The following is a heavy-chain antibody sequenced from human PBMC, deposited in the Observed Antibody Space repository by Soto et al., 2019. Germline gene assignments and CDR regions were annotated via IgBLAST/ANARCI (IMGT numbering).Heavy chain of an antibody. Sequence: ASVKVTCKASGYTFTSYDINWVRLATGQGLEWIGWIIVDSGNTKYAQKFQERVTITRDMSTSTAYMELSSLRAEDTAVFYCARGYDFWSGYYYPYGMDVWGQGTTVTVSS. CDR3: ARGYDFWSGYYYPYGMDV. D-gene: IGHD3-3*01. CDR2: IIVDSGNT. J-gene: IGHJ6*02. V-gene: IGHV1-8*01. CDR1: GYTFTSYD.